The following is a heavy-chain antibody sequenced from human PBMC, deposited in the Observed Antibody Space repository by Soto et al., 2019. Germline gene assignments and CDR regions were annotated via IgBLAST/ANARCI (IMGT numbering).Heavy chain of an antibody. CDR1: GFTLSGYA. Sequence: AGSLRLSCAASGFTLSGYAMDWVRQVQGKGLEYVSGISSNGVGTYYANSVQGRFTISRDNSKNTVYLQMGSLRPEDMAVYYCARRARPDFYYMDAWGKGTTVTAS. CDR2: ISSNGVGT. D-gene: IGHD6-6*01. CDR3: ARRARPDFYYMDA. J-gene: IGHJ6*03. V-gene: IGHV3-64*01.